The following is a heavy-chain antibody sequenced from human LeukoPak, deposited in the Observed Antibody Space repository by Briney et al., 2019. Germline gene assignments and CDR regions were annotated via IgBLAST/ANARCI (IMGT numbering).Heavy chain of an antibody. CDR1: GYTFTSYG. CDR3: ARETNSSGWWLPYYYYGMDV. J-gene: IGHJ6*02. Sequence: ASVKVSCKASGYTFTSYGISWVRQAPGQGLEWMGWISAYNGNTNYAQKIQGRVTMTTDTSTSTAYMELRSLRSDDTAVYYCARETNSSGWWLPYYYYGMDVWGQGTTVTVSS. V-gene: IGHV1-18*01. D-gene: IGHD6-19*01. CDR2: ISAYNGNT.